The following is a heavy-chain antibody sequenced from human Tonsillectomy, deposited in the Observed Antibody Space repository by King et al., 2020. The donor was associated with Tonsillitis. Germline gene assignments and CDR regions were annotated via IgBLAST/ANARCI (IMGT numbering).Heavy chain of an antibody. Sequence: QLVQSGAEVKRPGASVKVSCKASGYSFSDHFLHWVRQAPGRGLEWMGWINTKTGGTNYAQKFQGRVTLTRDTSTRTAYMELSSLRSDDTAVFYCARGGEQWLLTKWFDPWGQGTLVTVSS. CDR1: GYSFSDHF. V-gene: IGHV1-2*02. J-gene: IGHJ5*02. D-gene: IGHD6-19*01. CDR3: ARGGEQWLLTKWFDP. CDR2: INTKTGGT.